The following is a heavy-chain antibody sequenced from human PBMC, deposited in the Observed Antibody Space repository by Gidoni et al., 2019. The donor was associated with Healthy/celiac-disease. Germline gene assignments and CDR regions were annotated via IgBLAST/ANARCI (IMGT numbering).Heavy chain of an antibody. CDR2: IYPGDSAT. V-gene: IGHV5-51*03. CDR3: ARPSYSGSYTRHWYFDL. CDR1: GYSVTSSW. J-gene: IGHJ2*01. Sequence: EVQLVQPGAEVKKPGESLKIPCKDSGYSVTSSWIGWVRQMPGKGLKWIGIIYPGDSATRYSPSCQGQVTISADKSISTAYLQWSSLKASDTAMYYCARPSYSGSYTRHWYFDLWGRGTLVTVSS. D-gene: IGHD1-26*01.